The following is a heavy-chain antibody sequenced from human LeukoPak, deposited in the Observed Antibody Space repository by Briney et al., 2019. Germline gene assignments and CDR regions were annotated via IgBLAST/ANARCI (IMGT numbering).Heavy chain of an antibody. CDR3: ARVGVEMATGGLDY. CDR2: IYSGGST. J-gene: IGHJ4*02. V-gene: IGHV3-53*01. Sequence: ETLSLTCTVSGGSISSYYWSWVRQAPGKGLEWVSVIYSGGSTYYADSVKGRFTISRDNSKNTLYLQMNSLRAEDTAVYYCARVGVEMATGGLDYWGQGTLVTVSS. CDR1: GGSISSYY. D-gene: IGHD5-24*01.